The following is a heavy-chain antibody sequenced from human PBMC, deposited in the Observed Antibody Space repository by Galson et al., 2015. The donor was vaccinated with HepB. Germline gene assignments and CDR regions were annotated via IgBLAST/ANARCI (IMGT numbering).Heavy chain of an antibody. CDR2: ISYDGSNK. D-gene: IGHD6-13*01. CDR1: GFTFSSYG. J-gene: IGHJ4*02. CDR3: AKEGGSSWYGDAFDY. V-gene: IGHV3-30*18. Sequence: SLRLSCAASGFTFSSYGMHWVRQAPGKGLEWVAVISYDGSNKYYADSVKGRFTISRDNSKNTLYLQMNSLRAEDTAVYYCAKEGGSSWYGDAFDYWGQGTLVTVSS.